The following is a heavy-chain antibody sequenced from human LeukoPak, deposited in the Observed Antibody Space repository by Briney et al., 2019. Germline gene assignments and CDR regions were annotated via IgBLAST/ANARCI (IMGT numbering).Heavy chain of an antibody. D-gene: IGHD5-24*01. CDR1: GGSISNYY. CDR3: ARGAMATTPFFDY. V-gene: IGHV4-59*01. CDR2: VYYTGST. Sequence: SETLPLTCPVSGGSISNYYYWTWIRQPPGKGLEWIGYVYYTGSTNFNPSLKSRVTMSLDTSRNQFSLKLTSLTAADTAVYYCARGAMATTPFFDYWGQGTLVTVSS. J-gene: IGHJ4*02.